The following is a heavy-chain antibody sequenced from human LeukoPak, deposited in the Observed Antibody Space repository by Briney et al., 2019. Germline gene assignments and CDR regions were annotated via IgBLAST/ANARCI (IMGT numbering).Heavy chain of an antibody. D-gene: IGHD5-24*01. CDR2: ISYDGSNK. Sequence: PGRSLRLSCAASGFTFSSYGMHWVRQAPGKGLEWVAVISYDGSNKYYADSVKGRFTISRDNSKNTLYLQMNSLRAEDTAVYYCARDGYNWNAFDIWGQGTMVTVSS. CDR3: ARDGYNWNAFDI. J-gene: IGHJ3*02. CDR1: GFTFSSYG. V-gene: IGHV3-30*03.